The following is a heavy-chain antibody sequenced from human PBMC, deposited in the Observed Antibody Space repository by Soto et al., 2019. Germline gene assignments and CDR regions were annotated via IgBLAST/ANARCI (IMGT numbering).Heavy chain of an antibody. Sequence: QVQLVQSGAEVKKPGSSVKVSCKASGGTFSNYAISWVRQAPGQGLEWMGGITPIFGTANYAQKFQGRVTITADESMSTAYMELRRLSSEDTAVYYCAQTLGLAVAGSGRFDLWGRGTLVTVSS. CDR3: AQTLGLAVAGSGRFDL. D-gene: IGHD6-19*01. V-gene: IGHV1-69*12. CDR1: GGTFSNYA. CDR2: ITPIFGTA. J-gene: IGHJ2*01.